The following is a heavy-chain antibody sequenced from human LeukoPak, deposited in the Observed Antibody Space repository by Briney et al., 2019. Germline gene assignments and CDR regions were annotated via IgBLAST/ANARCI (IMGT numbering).Heavy chain of an antibody. CDR2: ISGSGSGGGT. J-gene: IGHJ4*02. CDR3: AKLLAVTNSYYFNY. D-gene: IGHD6-19*01. V-gene: IGHV3-23*01. Sequence: PGGSLRLSCAASGFTFSSYAMGWVRQAPGKGLEWVSTISGSGSGGGTYYADSVKGRFTISRDNSKDTLYLQMNSLRAEDTAVYYCAKLLAVTNSYYFNYWGQGTLVTVSS. CDR1: GFTFSSYA.